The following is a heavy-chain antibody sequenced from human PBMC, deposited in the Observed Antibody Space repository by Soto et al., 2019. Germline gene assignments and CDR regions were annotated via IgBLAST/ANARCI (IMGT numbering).Heavy chain of an antibody. CDR2: IIPIFGTA. V-gene: IGHV1-69*13. CDR1: GGTFSSYA. CDR3: AREDTAMVDRAFDS. D-gene: IGHD5-18*01. Sequence: SVKVSCKASGGTFSSYAISWVRQAPGQGLEWMGGIIPIFGTANYAQKFQGRVTITADESTSTAYMELSSLRSEDTAVYYCAREDTAMVDRAFDSWGQGTMVTVSS. J-gene: IGHJ3*02.